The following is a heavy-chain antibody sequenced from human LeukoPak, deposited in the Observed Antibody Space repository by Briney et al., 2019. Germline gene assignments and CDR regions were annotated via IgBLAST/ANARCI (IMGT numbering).Heavy chain of an antibody. D-gene: IGHD2-2*01. CDR2: ISAYNGNT. Sequence: GASVKVSCKASGYTFTSYGISWVRQAPGQGLEWMGWISAYNGNTNYAQKPQDRATMTTDTSTSTAYMELRSLRSDDTAVYYCARDLYCSSTSCYVFDYWGQGTLVTVSS. J-gene: IGHJ4*02. CDR3: ARDLYCSSTSCYVFDY. CDR1: GYTFTSYG. V-gene: IGHV1-18*01.